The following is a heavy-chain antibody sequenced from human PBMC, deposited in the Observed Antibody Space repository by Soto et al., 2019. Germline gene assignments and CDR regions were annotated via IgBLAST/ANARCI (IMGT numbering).Heavy chain of an antibody. J-gene: IGHJ4*02. CDR2: ISGHDGNT. CDR1: GYTFTSYG. D-gene: IGHD3-10*01. CDR3: AKDLLSFGSRPMEPFDF. Sequence: ASVKVSCKASGYTFTSYGISWMRQAPGQGLEWMGWISGHDGNTNYAQKFQGRVTMTTDTSTGTAYMELRSLTSDDTAVYFCAKDLLSFGSRPMEPFDFWGQGTLVTVSS. V-gene: IGHV1-18*01.